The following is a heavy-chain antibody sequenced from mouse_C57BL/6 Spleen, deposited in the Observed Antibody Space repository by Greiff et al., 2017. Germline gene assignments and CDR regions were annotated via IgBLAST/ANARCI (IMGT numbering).Heavy chain of an antibody. CDR3: ARHERTVSEFAY. Sequence: VQLQQSGAELVKPGASVKLSCKASGYTFTEYTIHWVKQRSGQGLEWIGRFYPGSGSIKYNEKFKDKATLTADKSSSTVYMELSRLTSEDSAVXFCARHERTVSEFAYWGQGTLVTVSA. CDR1: GYTFTEYT. CDR2: FYPGSGSI. V-gene: IGHV1-62-2*01. J-gene: IGHJ3*01.